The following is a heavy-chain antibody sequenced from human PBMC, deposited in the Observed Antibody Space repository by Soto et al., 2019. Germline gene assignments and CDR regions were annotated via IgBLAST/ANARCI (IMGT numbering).Heavy chain of an antibody. CDR2: ISYDGSNK. CDR3: ARVRVGSSSWYRGDYYYYGMDV. Sequence: GGSLRLSCAASGFTFSSYAMHWVRQAPGKGLEWVAVISYDGSNKYYADSVKSRFTISRDNSKNTLYLQMNSLRAEDTAVYYCARVRVGSSSWYRGDYYYYGMDVWGQGTTVTVSS. J-gene: IGHJ6*02. V-gene: IGHV3-30-3*01. CDR1: GFTFSSYA. D-gene: IGHD6-13*01.